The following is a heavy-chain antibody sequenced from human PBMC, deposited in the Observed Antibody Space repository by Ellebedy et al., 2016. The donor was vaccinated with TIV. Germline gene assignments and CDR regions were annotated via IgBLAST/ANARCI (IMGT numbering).Heavy chain of an antibody. J-gene: IGHJ5*01. V-gene: IGHV3-23*01. D-gene: IGHD2-8*01. CDR1: QSRFRNFA. Sequence: GESLKISCAASQSRFRNFAVSWVRQAPGQGLEWISGIEGGGHTTYYRDSVKGRFTISRDSSKNTVYLQMNSLRVEDTAVYFCVAEPRPNVMVVFDFWGQGTLVAVSS. CDR2: IEGGGHTT. CDR3: VAEPRPNVMVVFDF.